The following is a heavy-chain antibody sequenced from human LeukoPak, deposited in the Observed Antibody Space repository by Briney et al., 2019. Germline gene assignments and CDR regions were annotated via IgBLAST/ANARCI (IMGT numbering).Heavy chain of an antibody. Sequence: PGGSLRLSCATSGFTFSNYEMNWVRQAPGKGLEWVSSISSSSSYMYYADSVKGRFTISRDNAKNSLYLQMNSLRAEDTAVYYCASAGLVYSSGWYLETPFDYWGQGTLVTVSS. D-gene: IGHD6-13*01. V-gene: IGHV3-21*01. CDR3: ASAGLVYSSGWYLETPFDY. J-gene: IGHJ4*02. CDR2: ISSSSSYM. CDR1: GFTFSNYE.